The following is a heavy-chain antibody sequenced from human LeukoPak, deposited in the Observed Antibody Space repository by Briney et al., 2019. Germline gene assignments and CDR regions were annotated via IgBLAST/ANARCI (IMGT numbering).Heavy chain of an antibody. CDR1: GFTFDDYA. D-gene: IGHD2-2*01. CDR2: ISWNSGSI. V-gene: IGHV3-9*01. Sequence: GGSLRLSCAASGFTFDDYAMHWVRQAPGKGLEWVSGISWNSGSIGYADSVKGRFTISRDNAKNSLYLQMNSLRAEDTALYYCARVPASYYYGMDVWGQGTTVTVSS. J-gene: IGHJ6*02. CDR3: ARVPASYYYGMDV.